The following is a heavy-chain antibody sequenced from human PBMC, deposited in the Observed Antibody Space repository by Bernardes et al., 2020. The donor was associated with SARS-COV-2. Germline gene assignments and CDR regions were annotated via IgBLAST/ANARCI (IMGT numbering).Heavy chain of an antibody. Sequence: ASLKDSCKASGYTFISYGFSWVRQAPGQGLEWMGWISGYNGKTNYAPKFQGRVTMTTDTSTSTAYLELRSLRSDDTAVYFCARDGSGPSAAGRDYWGQGTLVTVSS. CDR2: ISGYNGKT. J-gene: IGHJ4*02. CDR3: ARDGSGPSAAGRDY. CDR1: GYTFISYG. D-gene: IGHD6-13*01. V-gene: IGHV1-18*01.